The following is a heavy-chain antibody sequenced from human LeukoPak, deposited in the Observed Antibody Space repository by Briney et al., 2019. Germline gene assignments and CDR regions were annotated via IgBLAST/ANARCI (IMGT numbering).Heavy chain of an antibody. CDR3: ARLGYSYGYSWFDP. J-gene: IGHJ5*02. Sequence: SETLSLTCTVSDGSISSYYWSWIRQPPGKGLEWIGYIYYSGSTNYNPSLKSRVTISVDTSKNQFSLKLSSVTAADTAVYYCARLGYSYGYSWFDPWGQGTLVTVSS. V-gene: IGHV4-59*08. D-gene: IGHD5-18*01. CDR2: IYYSGST. CDR1: DGSISSYY.